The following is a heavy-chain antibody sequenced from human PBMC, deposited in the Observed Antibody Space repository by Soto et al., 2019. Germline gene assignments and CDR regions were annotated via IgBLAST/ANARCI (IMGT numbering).Heavy chain of an antibody. Sequence: QVQLQESGPGLVKPSETLSLTCTVSGGSISSYYWGWIRQPPGKGLEWLGYIFYSGSTNYNPSLKSRVTISVDTSKNQYSLKLSAVTAADTAVYYCARVWGGAFDIWGQGTMVTVSS. D-gene: IGHD3-10*01. CDR3: ARVWGGAFDI. CDR1: GGSISSYY. J-gene: IGHJ3*02. CDR2: IFYSGST. V-gene: IGHV4-59*01.